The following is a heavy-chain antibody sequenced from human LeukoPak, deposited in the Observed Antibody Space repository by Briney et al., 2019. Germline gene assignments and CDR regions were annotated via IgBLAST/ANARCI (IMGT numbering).Heavy chain of an antibody. J-gene: IGHJ4*02. CDR1: GFTFSSYS. Sequence: PGGSLRLSCAASGFTFSSYSMNWVRQAPGKGLEWVSCISSSSSYIYYAHSVQDRFTITRDNSMNSPYLQMNSLRSEDTAVYYCARDPRIAAASDYWGQGTLVTVSS. CDR2: ISSSSSYI. D-gene: IGHD6-13*01. CDR3: ARDPRIAAASDY. V-gene: IGHV3-21*04.